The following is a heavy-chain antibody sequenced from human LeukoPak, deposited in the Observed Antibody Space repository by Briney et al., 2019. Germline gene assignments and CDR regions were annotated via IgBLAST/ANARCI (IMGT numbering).Heavy chain of an antibody. D-gene: IGHD1-26*01. CDR1: GFAFSTYG. J-gene: IGHJ4*02. V-gene: IGHV3-33*01. CDR3: VRDRGTYRPIDY. Sequence: GGSLRLSCAASGFAFSTYGMHWVRQAPGKGLEWVATIWYDGNNKYYADSVKGRFTISRDNAENSLYLEMNSLRVEDTAIYYCVRDRGTYRPIDYWGQGTLVTVSS. CDR2: IWYDGNNK.